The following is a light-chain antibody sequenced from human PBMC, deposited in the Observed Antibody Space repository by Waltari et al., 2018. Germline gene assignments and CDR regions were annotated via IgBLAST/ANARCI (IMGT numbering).Light chain of an antibody. J-gene: IGLJ3*02. Sequence: QSTLTQPPSASGTPGQRVTIPCSGSSSNIGSNYVYWYQQFPGTAPKVLIYGYNQRPAGGPHRFSGARSGSSASLIIGGLRSEDEADYYCAAWDDSLSGWVFGGGTKVTVL. V-gene: IGLV1-47*01. CDR1: SSNIGSNY. CDR3: AAWDDSLSGWV. CDR2: GYN.